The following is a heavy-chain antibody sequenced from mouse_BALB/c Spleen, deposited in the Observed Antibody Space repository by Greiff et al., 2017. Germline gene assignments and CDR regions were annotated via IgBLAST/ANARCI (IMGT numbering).Heavy chain of an antibody. CDR3: NAITTAPSWFAY. D-gene: IGHD1-2*01. CDR1: GFNIKDYY. Sequence: EVQLQQSGAELVRSGASVKLSCTASGFNIKDYYMHWVKQRPEQGLEWIGWIDPENGDTEYAPKFQGKATMTADTSSNTAYLQLSSLTSEDTAVYYCNAITTAPSWFAYWGQGTLVTVSA. J-gene: IGHJ3*01. CDR2: IDPENGDT. V-gene: IGHV14-4*02.